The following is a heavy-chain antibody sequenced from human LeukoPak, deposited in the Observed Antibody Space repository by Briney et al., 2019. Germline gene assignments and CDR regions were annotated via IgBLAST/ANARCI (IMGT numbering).Heavy chain of an antibody. Sequence: PGGSLRLSCAASGFTFSIYPMSWVRQATGKALEWFSAISGSGGSTYYADSVKGRFTISRHNSKNTLYLQMNRLRAEDTAVYYCAKDMIYGAGSYYNPIFDYWGQGTLVTVSS. CDR1: GFTFSIYP. CDR3: AKDMIYGAGSYYNPIFDY. J-gene: IGHJ4*02. CDR2: ISGSGGST. D-gene: IGHD3-10*01. V-gene: IGHV3-23*01.